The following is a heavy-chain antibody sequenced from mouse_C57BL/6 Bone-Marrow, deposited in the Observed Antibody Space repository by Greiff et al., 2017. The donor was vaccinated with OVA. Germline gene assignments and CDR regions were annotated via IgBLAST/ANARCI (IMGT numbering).Heavy chain of an antibody. V-gene: IGHV1-50*01. CDR2: IDPSASYT. Sequence: QVQLQQPGAELVKPGASVKLSCKASGYTFTSYWMQWVKQRPGQGLEWIGEIDPSASYTNYNQTFKGTATLTVDTSSSTAYMQLRSLTSDDTAVYYCARDDDLDYWGQGTTLKVSS. CDR3: ARDDDLDY. CDR1: GYTFTSYW. D-gene: IGHD2-3*01. J-gene: IGHJ2*01.